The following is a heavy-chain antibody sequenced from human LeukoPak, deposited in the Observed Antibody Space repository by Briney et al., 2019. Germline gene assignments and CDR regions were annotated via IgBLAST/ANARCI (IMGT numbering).Heavy chain of an antibody. J-gene: IGHJ4*02. CDR3: AKHWRFRRVVSTFDY. V-gene: IGHV3-23*01. CDR1: GFTFSSYA. D-gene: IGHD3-22*01. CDR2: ISGSGGST. Sequence: GGSLRLSCAASGFTFSSYAMSWVRQAPGKGLEWVSAISGSGGSTYYTDSVKGRFTISRDNSKNTLYLQMNSLRAEDTAVYYCAKHWRFRRVVSTFDYWGQGTLVTVSS.